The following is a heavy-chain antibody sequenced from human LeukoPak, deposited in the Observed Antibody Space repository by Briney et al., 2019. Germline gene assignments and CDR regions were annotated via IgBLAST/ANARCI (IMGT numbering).Heavy chain of an antibody. CDR2: ISPDGSRT. Sequence: GGSLRLSCAASGFSFTDYPMNWVRQAPGKGLVWVSQISPDGSRTDYADSVKGRITISRDNAKSTVYLRMSSLRAEDTAVYYCVRGGRFDFEHWGQGTLVTVSS. V-gene: IGHV3-74*01. D-gene: IGHD6-6*01. CDR1: GFSFTDYP. CDR3: VRGGRFDFEH. J-gene: IGHJ4*02.